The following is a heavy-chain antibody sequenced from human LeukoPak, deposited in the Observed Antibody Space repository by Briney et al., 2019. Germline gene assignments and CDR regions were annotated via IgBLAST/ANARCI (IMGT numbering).Heavy chain of an antibody. Sequence: SETLSLTCTVSGGSISSYYWTWIRQPPGKGLEWIGYIYYSGSTNYNPSLKSRVTISVDTSKNQFSLKLSSVTAADTAVYYCARTMVSALYYFDYWGQGTLVTVPS. CDR2: IYYSGST. CDR1: GGSISSYY. V-gene: IGHV4-59*01. D-gene: IGHD4/OR15-4a*01. J-gene: IGHJ4*02. CDR3: ARTMVSALYYFDY.